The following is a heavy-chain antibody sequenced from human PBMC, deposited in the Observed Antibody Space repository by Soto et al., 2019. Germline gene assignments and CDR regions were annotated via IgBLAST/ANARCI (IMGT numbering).Heavy chain of an antibody. CDR1: GVSISSSTQY. V-gene: IGHV4-39*01. CDR3: ARQENS. CDR2: IYQSGRT. D-gene: IGHD1-7*01. Sequence: QLQLQESGPGLVKPSETLSLTCTVSGVSISSSTQYWGWIRRPPGKGLEWIGSIYQSGRTYYNPSFKSRVSISVDPSKNQFSLILDSVTAADTAVYYCARQENSWGQGTLITVSS. J-gene: IGHJ1*01.